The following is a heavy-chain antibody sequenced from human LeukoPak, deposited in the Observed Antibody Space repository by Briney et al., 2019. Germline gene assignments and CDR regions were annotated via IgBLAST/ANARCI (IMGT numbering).Heavy chain of an antibody. CDR3: ATNLLWFGDDAFDI. D-gene: IGHD3-10*01. V-gene: IGHV3-30*02. CDR2: IRYDGSNK. J-gene: IGHJ3*02. Sequence: GRSLRLSCAASGFTFSSYGMHWVRQAPGKGLEWVAFIRYDGSNKYYADSVKGRFTISRDNSKNTLYLQMNSLRAEDTAVYYCATNLLWFGDDAFDIWGQGTMVTVSS. CDR1: GFTFSSYG.